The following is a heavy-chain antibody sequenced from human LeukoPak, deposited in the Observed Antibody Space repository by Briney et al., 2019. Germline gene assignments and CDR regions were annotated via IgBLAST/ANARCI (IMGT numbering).Heavy chain of an antibody. Sequence: GASVKVSCKASGYTFTDYYIHWVRQAPGQGLEWMGWIIPNSGVTKYAQKFQGRVTMTRDTSVSTAYMELTSLRSDDTALYYCARDFPFDWNLDYWGQGTLVTVSS. CDR1: GYTFTDYY. CDR2: IIPNSGVT. V-gene: IGHV1-2*02. J-gene: IGHJ4*02. CDR3: ARDFPFDWNLDY. D-gene: IGHD1-1*01.